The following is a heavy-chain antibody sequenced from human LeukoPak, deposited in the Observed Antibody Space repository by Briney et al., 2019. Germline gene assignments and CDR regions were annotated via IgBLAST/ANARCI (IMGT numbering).Heavy chain of an antibody. CDR1: GFTFNDYY. Sequence: GGSLRLSCAASGFTFNDYYMSWIRQAPGKGLEWLSYINIGGTNTHYADSVKGRFTISRDNAKKSLYLEMNSLRAEDTAVYYCARDRVVATTLFDYWGQGTLVTVSS. J-gene: IGHJ4*02. CDR3: ARDRVVATTLFDY. CDR2: INIGGTNT. V-gene: IGHV3-11*04. D-gene: IGHD5-12*01.